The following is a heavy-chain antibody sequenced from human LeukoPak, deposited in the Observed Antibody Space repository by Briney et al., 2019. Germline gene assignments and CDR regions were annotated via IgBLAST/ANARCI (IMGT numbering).Heavy chain of an antibody. CDR1: GFTFSTYW. CDR2: INNDGSST. J-gene: IGHJ5*02. CDR3: ARSRYCSRTGCYDAVGFDP. V-gene: IGHV3-74*01. D-gene: IGHD2-2*01. Sequence: GGSLRLSCAASGFTFSTYWMHWVRQGPGKGLVWVSHINNDGSSTVYADSVKGRFTISRDNAKNTLYLQMNSLRAEDTAVYYCARSRYCSRTGCYDAVGFDPWGQGTLVTVSS.